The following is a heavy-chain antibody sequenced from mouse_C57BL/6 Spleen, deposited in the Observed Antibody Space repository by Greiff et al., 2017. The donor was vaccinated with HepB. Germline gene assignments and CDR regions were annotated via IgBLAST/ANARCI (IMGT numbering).Heavy chain of an antibody. Sequence: VQLQQSGGGLVQPKGSLKLSCAASGFSFNTYAMNWVRQAPGKGLEWVARIRSKSNNYATYYADSVKDRFTISRDDSESMLYLKMNNLKTEDTAMYYCVRRETAGYYYAMDYWGQGTSVTVSS. V-gene: IGHV10-1*01. CDR1: GFSFNTYA. CDR2: IRSKSNNYAT. D-gene: IGHD3-2*01. J-gene: IGHJ4*01. CDR3: VRRETAGYYYAMDY.